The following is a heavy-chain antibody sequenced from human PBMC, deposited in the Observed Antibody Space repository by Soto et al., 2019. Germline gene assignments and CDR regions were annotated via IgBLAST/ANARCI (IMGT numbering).Heavy chain of an antibody. Sequence: QVQLQQWGAGLLKPSETLSLTCAVNGGSLTGYYWSWIRRPPGKGLEWIGEIKDGGVTNYSPSLKSRVTMSADTSKNQFSLNLNSVTAADTAVYYCARGQEGIVATHWDQGTLVTVSS. CDR3: ARGQEGIVATH. D-gene: IGHD5-12*01. CDR1: GGSLTGYY. CDR2: IKDGGVT. V-gene: IGHV4-34*01. J-gene: IGHJ4*02.